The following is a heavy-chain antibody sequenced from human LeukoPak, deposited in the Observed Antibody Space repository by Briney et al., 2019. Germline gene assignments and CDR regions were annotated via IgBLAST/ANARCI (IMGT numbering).Heavy chain of an antibody. Sequence: SESLSLTCSVSGFSVNSYYYWVWIRQPPGKGLEWIGAIFRGGYTYYTPSLESRVIISIDTSEDQFSLKLNSVTAADTAVYYCARGGGKTGPFHYWGHGALVTVSS. CDR1: GFSVNSYYY. V-gene: IGHV4-38-2*02. D-gene: IGHD3-9*01. CDR3: ARGGGKTGPFHY. J-gene: IGHJ4*01. CDR2: IFRGGYT.